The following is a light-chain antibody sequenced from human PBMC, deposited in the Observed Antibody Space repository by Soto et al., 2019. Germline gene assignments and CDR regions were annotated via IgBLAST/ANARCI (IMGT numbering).Light chain of an antibody. Sequence: EIVLTQSPGTLSLSPGERATLSCRASLSVRSSYLAWYQQRPGQPPRLLMDGATRATGIPDRFSGSGSGTEFTLTISSLQSEDLAVYYCQQYSSSPLTVGGGTKVALK. V-gene: IGKV3-20*01. CDR1: LSVRSSY. J-gene: IGKJ4*01. CDR2: GA. CDR3: QQYSSSPLT.